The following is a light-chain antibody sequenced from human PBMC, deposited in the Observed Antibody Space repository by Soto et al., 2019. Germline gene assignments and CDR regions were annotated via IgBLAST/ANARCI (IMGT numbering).Light chain of an antibody. V-gene: IGKV1-13*02. CDR3: HPYSLRIP. J-gene: IGKJ5*01. CDR2: KAA. Sequence: QLPKPTYSLSASEGDRVTITCRASQGISSYLAWYQQKPGKAPKLLIYKAATLKSGVPSRFSGSGSGTDFTFTISSLQPDDIATYYCHPYSLRIPFGQGTRLAIK. CDR1: QGISSY.